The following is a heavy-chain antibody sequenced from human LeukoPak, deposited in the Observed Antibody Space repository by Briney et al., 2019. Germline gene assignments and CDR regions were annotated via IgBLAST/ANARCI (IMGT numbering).Heavy chain of an antibody. Sequence: SETLSLTCTVSGGSISSGSYYWSWIRQPAGQGLEWIRRIYTSGSTNYNPSLKRRVTISVDTSKNQFSLKLSSVTAADTAVYYCARDPSNGSGYYSNWFDPWGQGTLVTVSS. CDR1: GGSISSGSYY. CDR2: IYTSGST. CDR3: ARDPSNGSGYYSNWFDP. V-gene: IGHV4-61*02. D-gene: IGHD3-22*01. J-gene: IGHJ5*02.